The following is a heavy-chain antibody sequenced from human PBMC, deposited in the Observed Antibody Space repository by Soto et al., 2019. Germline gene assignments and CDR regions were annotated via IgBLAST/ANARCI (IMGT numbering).Heavy chain of an antibody. CDR3: AREESLGSYDILTGYPTRWAFDI. V-gene: IGHV4-31*03. Sequence: QVQLQESGPGLVKPSQTLSLTCTVSGGSISSGGYYWSWIRQHPGKGLEWIGYIYYSGSTYYNPSLKSRVTISVDTSKNQFSLKLSSVTAADTAVYYCAREESLGSYDILTGYPTRWAFDIWGQGTMVTVSS. D-gene: IGHD3-9*01. J-gene: IGHJ3*02. CDR2: IYYSGST. CDR1: GGSISSGGYY.